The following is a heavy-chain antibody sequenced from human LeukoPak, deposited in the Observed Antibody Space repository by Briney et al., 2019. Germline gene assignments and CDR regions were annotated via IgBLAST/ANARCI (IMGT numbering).Heavy chain of an antibody. Sequence: PSETLSLTCAVYGVSFTGYYWSWIRQPPGQGLEWIGEINHSGSTNYNPSLNSRVTISVDTSKNQFSLNLSSVTAADTAVYFCARMTPGNYFDYWGQGTLVTVSS. V-gene: IGHV4-34*01. J-gene: IGHJ4*02. CDR2: INHSGST. CDR1: GVSFTGYY. CDR3: ARMTPGNYFDY. D-gene: IGHD1-1*01.